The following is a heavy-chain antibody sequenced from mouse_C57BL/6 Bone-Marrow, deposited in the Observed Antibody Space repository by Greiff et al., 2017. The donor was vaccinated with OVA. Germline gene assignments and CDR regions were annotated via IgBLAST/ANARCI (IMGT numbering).Heavy chain of an antibody. CDR2: ISDGGSYT. V-gene: IGHV5-4*01. CDR1: GFTFSSYA. CDR3: AREDSAY. Sequence: EVKLVESGGGLVKPGGSLKLSCAASGFTFSSYAMSWVRQTPEKRLEWVATISDGGSYTYYPANVKGRFTISRDNAKNNLYLQMSHLKSEDTAMYYCAREDSAYWGKGTLVTVSA. J-gene: IGHJ3*01.